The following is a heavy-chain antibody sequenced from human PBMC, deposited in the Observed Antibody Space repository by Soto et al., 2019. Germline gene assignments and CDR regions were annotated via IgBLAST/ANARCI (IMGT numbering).Heavy chain of an antibody. J-gene: IGHJ5*02. CDR3: ARDLMSSSWYFGCKFDP. D-gene: IGHD6-13*01. CDR1: GYTFTSYG. V-gene: IGHV1-18*01. Sequence: ASVKVSCKASGYTFTSYGISWVRQAPGQGLEWMGWISAYNGNTNYAQKFQGRVTITRDTSASTAYMELSSLRSEDTAVYYCARDLMSSSWYFGCKFDPWGQGTLVTVSS. CDR2: ISAYNGNT.